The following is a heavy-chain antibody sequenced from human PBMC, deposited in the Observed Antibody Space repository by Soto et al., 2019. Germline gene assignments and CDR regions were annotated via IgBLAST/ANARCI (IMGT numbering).Heavy chain of an antibody. CDR3: ARGWGGNDWNHYFDY. CDR1: GASISSRQYY. V-gene: IGHV4-31*03. D-gene: IGHD5-12*01. Sequence: QVQLQESGPGLVKPSQTLSLTCTVSGASISSRQYYWSWIRQHPGEGLEWIGYIDYNGNTFYNPSLRSRITISADTSKNQFSLKLSSVTAADTAVYFCARGWGGNDWNHYFDYWGQGALVTVSS. CDR2: IDYNGNT. J-gene: IGHJ4*02.